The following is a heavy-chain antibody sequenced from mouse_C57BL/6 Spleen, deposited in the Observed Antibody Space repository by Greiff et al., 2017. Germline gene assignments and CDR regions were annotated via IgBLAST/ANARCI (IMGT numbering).Heavy chain of an antibody. J-gene: IGHJ1*03. V-gene: IGHV1-78*01. Sequence: QVQLQQSDAELVKPGASVKISCKVSGYTFTDHTIHWMKQRPEQGLEWIGYIYPRDGSTKYNEKLKGKATLTADKSSSTAYMQLNSLTSEDSAVYFCAKANGNYFSYWYFDVWGTGTTVTVSS. CDR3: AKANGNYFSYWYFDV. CDR2: IYPRDGST. D-gene: IGHD2-1*01. CDR1: GYTFTDHT.